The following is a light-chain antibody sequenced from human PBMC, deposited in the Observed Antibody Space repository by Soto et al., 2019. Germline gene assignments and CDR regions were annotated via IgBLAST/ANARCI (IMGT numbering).Light chain of an antibody. CDR2: DAS. J-gene: IGKJ1*01. CDR1: QNIDTS. Sequence: DIQMTQSPSALSASIGDRVTITCRASQNIDTSLAWYQQKPGKAPKYLIFDASNLESGVSSRLRGSGSGTEFTLTIDNLQPDDSGSYYCQHYKAFSPWTFGQGTKVEIK. CDR3: QHYKAFSPWT. V-gene: IGKV1-5*01.